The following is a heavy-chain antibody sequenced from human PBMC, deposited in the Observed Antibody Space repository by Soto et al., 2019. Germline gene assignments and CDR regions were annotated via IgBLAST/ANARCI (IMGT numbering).Heavy chain of an antibody. Sequence: SLRLSCAASGFTFSSYAIHWVRQARGNGLEYVSAISSNGGSTYYANSVKGRFTISRDNSKNTLYLQMNSLRAEDTAVYYCAKDQNVVVPAAMLAFDYWGQGTLVTVSS. J-gene: IGHJ4*02. CDR3: AKDQNVVVPAAMLAFDY. D-gene: IGHD2-2*01. V-gene: IGHV3-64*01. CDR2: ISSNGGST. CDR1: GFTFSSYA.